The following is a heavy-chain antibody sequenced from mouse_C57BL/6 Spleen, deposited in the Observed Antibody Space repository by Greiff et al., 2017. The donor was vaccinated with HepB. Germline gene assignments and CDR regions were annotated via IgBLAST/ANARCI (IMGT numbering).Heavy chain of an antibody. Sequence: ESGPGLVKPSQSLSLTCSVTGYSITSGYYWNWIRQFPGNKLEWMGYISYDGSNNYNPSLKNRISITRDTSKNQFFLKLNSVTTEDTATYYCARDDYDEGDAWFAYWGQGTLVTVSA. CDR2: ISYDGSN. CDR1: GYSITSGYY. J-gene: IGHJ3*01. V-gene: IGHV3-6*01. D-gene: IGHD2-4*01. CDR3: ARDDYDEGDAWFAY.